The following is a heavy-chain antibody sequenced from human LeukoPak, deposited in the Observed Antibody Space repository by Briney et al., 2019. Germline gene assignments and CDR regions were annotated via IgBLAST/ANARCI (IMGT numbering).Heavy chain of an antibody. CDR3: AKQALSDYVWGSYRYFDY. Sequence: PGGSLRLSCAASGFTFSSYAMSWVRQAPGKGLEWVSAISGSGGSTYYADSVKGRFTISGDNSKNTLYLQMNSLRAEDTAVYYCAKQALSDYVWGSYRYFDYWGQGTLVTVSS. CDR1: GFTFSSYA. V-gene: IGHV3-23*01. CDR2: ISGSGGST. D-gene: IGHD3-16*02. J-gene: IGHJ4*02.